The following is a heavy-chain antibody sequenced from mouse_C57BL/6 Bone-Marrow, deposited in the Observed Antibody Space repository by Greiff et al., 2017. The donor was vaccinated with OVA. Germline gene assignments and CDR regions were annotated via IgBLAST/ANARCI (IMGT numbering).Heavy chain of an antibody. V-gene: IGHV1-81*01. CDR1: GYTFTSYG. Sequence: VQLQQSGAELARPGASVKLSCKASGYTFTSYGISWVKQRTGQGLEWIGEIYPRSGNTYYNEKFKSKATLTVDTSSSTAYMQLSSLTSEDSAVYYCARDDGSSYPYWYFDVWGTGTTVTVSS. CDR3: ARDDGSSYPYWYFDV. CDR2: IYPRSGNT. D-gene: IGHD1-1*01. J-gene: IGHJ1*03.